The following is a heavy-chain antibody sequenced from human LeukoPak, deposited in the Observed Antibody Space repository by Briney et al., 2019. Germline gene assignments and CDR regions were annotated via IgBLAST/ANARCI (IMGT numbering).Heavy chain of an antibody. CDR2: SRNTADSYVT. CDR3: ICRPLEGSTVTNDDF. CDR1: GFSFSDYY. V-gene: IGHV3-72*01. D-gene: IGHD4-17*01. J-gene: IGHJ4*02. Sequence: PGGSLRLSCTASGFSFSDYYMDWVRQAPGKGLEWVGRSRNTADSYVTEYAASVKGRFTISRDDSKSSQYLQMSSLRPEDTALYYCICRPLEGSTVTNDDFWGQGTLVTVSS.